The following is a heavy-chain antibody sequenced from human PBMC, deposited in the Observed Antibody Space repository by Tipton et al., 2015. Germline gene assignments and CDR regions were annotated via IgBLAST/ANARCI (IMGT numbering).Heavy chain of an antibody. V-gene: IGHV4-59*01. CDR1: GDSINSYY. Sequence: TLSLTCTVSGDSINSYYWSWIRQPPGKGLEWIGYIHYSGATKYNPSLKSRVTISVDTSKNQFSLNLNSVTAADTAVYYCARVPDSGFDAFDIWGQGTMVTVSS. CDR2: IHYSGAT. J-gene: IGHJ3*02. CDR3: ARVPDSGFDAFDI. D-gene: IGHD5-12*01.